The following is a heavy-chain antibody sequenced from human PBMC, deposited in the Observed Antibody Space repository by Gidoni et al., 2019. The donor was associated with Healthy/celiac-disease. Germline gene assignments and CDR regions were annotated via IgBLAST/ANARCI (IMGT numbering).Heavy chain of an antibody. CDR1: GYTFTSYY. CDR2: INPSGGST. V-gene: IGHV1-46*01. CDR3: ARDLHYGDYGFHSGVH. J-gene: IGHJ4*02. D-gene: IGHD4-17*01. Sequence: QVQLVQSGAEVKKPGASVKVSCKASGYTFTSYYMHWVRQAPGQGLEWMGIINPSGGSTSYAQQFQGRVTMTRDTSTSTVYMELSSLRSEDTAVYYCARDLHYGDYGFHSGVHWGQGTLVTVSS.